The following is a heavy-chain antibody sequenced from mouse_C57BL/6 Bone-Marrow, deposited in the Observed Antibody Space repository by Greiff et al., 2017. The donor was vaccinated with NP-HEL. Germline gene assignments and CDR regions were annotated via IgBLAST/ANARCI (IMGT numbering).Heavy chain of an antibody. CDR2: ISDGGSYT. CDR1: GFTFSSYA. D-gene: IGHD2-3*01. J-gene: IGHJ4*01. CDR3: ARSYDRYAMDY. Sequence: DVHLVESGGGLVKPGGSLKLSCAASGFTFSSYAMSWVRQTPEKRLEWVATISDGGSYTYYPDNVKGRFTISRDNAKNNLYLQMSHLKSEDTAMYYCARSYDRYAMDYWGQGTSVTVSS. V-gene: IGHV5-4*01.